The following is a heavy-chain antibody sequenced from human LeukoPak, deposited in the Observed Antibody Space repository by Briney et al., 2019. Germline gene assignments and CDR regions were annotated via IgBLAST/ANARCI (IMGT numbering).Heavy chain of an antibody. CDR2: ISGSGGST. J-gene: IGHJ4*02. Sequence: GGSLRLSCAASGFTFSSYAMSWVRQAPGKGLEWVSAISGSGGSTYYADPVKGRFTISRDNSKNTLYLQMNSLRAEDTAVYYCAIDLPVTMVRGVSWGQGTLVTVSS. CDR1: GFTFSSYA. CDR3: AIDLPVTMVRGVS. D-gene: IGHD3-10*01. V-gene: IGHV3-23*01.